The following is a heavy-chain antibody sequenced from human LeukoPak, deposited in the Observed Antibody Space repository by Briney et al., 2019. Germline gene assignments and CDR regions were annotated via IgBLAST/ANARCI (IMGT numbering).Heavy chain of an antibody. V-gene: IGHV3-7*04. CDR3: AGGGKVGATAP. Sequence: GGSLRLSCAASGFTFSSYWMSWVRQAPGKGLEWVANIKQDGSEKYYVDSVKGRFTISRDNAKNSLYLQMNSLRAEDTAVYYCAGGGKVGATAPWGQGTLVTVSS. CDR1: GFTFSSYW. D-gene: IGHD1-26*01. J-gene: IGHJ5*02. CDR2: IKQDGSEK.